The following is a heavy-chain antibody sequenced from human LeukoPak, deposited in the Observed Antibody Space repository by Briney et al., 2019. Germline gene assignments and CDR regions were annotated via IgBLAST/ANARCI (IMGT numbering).Heavy chain of an antibody. Sequence: SSETLSLTCTVSGGSISSYYWSWIRQHPGKGLESIGYIYYSGSTYYNPTLKSRITMSVDTPKNQFSLSLRSVTAADTAVYYCARDGGVGATTSYFDYWGQGTLVTVSS. V-gene: IGHV4-59*06. CDR1: GGSISSYY. D-gene: IGHD1-26*01. CDR2: IYYSGST. CDR3: ARDGGVGATTSYFDY. J-gene: IGHJ4*02.